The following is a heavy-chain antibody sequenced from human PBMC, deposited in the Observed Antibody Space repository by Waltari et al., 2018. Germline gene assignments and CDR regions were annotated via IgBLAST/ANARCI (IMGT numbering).Heavy chain of an antibody. D-gene: IGHD3-22*01. CDR1: GYSISSGYY. Sequence: QVQLQESGPGLVKPSETLSLTCAVSGYSISSGYYWGWIGQPPGKGLEWIGSIYHSGSTYYNPSLKSRVTISVDTSKNQFSLKLSSVTAADTAVYYCAAWDSSAERDFDYWGQGTLVTVSS. J-gene: IGHJ4*02. V-gene: IGHV4-38-2*01. CDR2: IYHSGST. CDR3: AAWDSSAERDFDY.